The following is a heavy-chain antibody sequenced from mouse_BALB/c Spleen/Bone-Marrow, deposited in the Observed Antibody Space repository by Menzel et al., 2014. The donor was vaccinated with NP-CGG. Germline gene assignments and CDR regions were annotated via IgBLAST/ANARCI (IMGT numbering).Heavy chain of an antibody. CDR2: IWAGGSI. CDR3: ASSYYGSSQFAY. D-gene: IGHD1-1*01. CDR1: GFSLTSYG. Sequence: VMLVESGPGLVAPSQSLSITCTVSGFSLTSYGVHWVRQPPGKGLEWLGVIWAGGSIIYNSALMSRLSISKDNSKSQVFLKMNSLQTDDTAMYYCASSYYGSSQFAYWGQGTLVTVSA. J-gene: IGHJ3*01. V-gene: IGHV2-9*02.